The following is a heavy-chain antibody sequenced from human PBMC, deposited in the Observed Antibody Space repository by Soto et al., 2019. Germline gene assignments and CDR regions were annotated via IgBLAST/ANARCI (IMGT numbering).Heavy chain of an antibody. CDR2: ISYDGSNK. V-gene: IGHV3-30-3*01. D-gene: IGHD2-2*01. CDR1: GFTFSSYA. CDR3: ASDRTGSTSCSL. J-gene: IGHJ4*02. Sequence: ESGGGVVQPGRSLRLSCAASGFTFSSYAMHWVRQAPGKGLEWVAVISYDGSNKYYADSVKGRFTISRDNSKNTLYLQMNSLRAEDTAVYYCASDRTGSTSCSLWGQGTLVTVSS.